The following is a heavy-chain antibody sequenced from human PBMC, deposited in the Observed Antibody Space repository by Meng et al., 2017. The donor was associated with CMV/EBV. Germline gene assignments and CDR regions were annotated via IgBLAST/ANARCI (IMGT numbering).Heavy chain of an antibody. J-gene: IGHJ6*02. Sequence: ASVTVSCKASGYTFTSYYMHWVRQAPGQGLEWMGIINPSGGSTSYAQKFQGRVTMTRDTSTSTVYMELSSLRSEDTAVYYCARGLLGGFWSGYYTGWDPYYYYGMDVWGQGTTVTVSS. CDR2: INPSGGST. V-gene: IGHV1-46*01. CDR1: GYTFTSYY. D-gene: IGHD3-3*01. CDR3: ARGLLGGFWSGYYTGWDPYYYYGMDV.